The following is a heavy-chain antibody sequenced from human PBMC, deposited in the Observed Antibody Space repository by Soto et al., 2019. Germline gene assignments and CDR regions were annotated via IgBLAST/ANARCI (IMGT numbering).Heavy chain of an antibody. CDR3: ARAGYYDSSLGAFDI. CDR1: GGSFSGYY. CDR2: INHSGST. Sequence: SETLSLTCAVYGGSFSGYYWSWIRLPPGKGLEWIGEINHSGSTNYNPSLKSRVTISVDTSKNQLSLKLSSVTAADTAVYYCARAGYYDSSLGAFDIWGQGTMVTVSS. V-gene: IGHV4-34*01. D-gene: IGHD3-22*01. J-gene: IGHJ3*02.